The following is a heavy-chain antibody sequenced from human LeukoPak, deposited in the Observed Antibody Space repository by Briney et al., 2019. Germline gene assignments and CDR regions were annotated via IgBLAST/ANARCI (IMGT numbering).Heavy chain of an antibody. CDR2: INPNSGGT. J-gene: IGHJ3*02. Sequence: ASEKVSCKASGYTFTSYDINWVRQAPGQGLEWMGWINPNSGGTNYAQKFQGRVTMTRDTSISTAYMELSRLRSDDTAVYYCALYSDTAMDDAFDIWGQGTMVTVSS. D-gene: IGHD5-18*01. CDR3: ALYSDTAMDDAFDI. V-gene: IGHV1-2*02. CDR1: GYTFTSYD.